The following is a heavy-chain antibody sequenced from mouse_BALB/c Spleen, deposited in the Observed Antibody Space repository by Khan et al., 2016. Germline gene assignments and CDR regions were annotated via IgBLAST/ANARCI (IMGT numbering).Heavy chain of an antibody. D-gene: IGHD2-14*01. CDR2: IYPSDSYT. V-gene: IGHV1-69*02. Sequence: QVQLQQPGAELVRPGASVKLSCKASGYTFTSYWINWVKQRPGQGLEWIGNIYPSDSYTNYNQKFKDKATLTVDKSSSTAYMQLSSPTSEDSAVDYCTRYDRYDYWYFDVWGAGTTVTVSS. CDR1: GYTFTSYW. CDR3: TRYDRYDYWYFDV. J-gene: IGHJ1*01.